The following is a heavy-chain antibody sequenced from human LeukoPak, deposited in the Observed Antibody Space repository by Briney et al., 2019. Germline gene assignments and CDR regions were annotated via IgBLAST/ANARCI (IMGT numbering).Heavy chain of an antibody. J-gene: IGHJ4*02. D-gene: IGHD2-21*02. CDR2: INTDGSNT. CDR1: GFTFSNYW. V-gene: IGHV3-74*01. Sequence: GGSLRLSCAASGFTFSNYWMHWVRQAPGEGLEWVSRINTDGSNTNYADSVKGRFTISRDNAKNTLYLQMSSLRAEDTAMYYCARDYSGGYSGYWGQGTLVTVSS. CDR3: ARDYSGGYSGY.